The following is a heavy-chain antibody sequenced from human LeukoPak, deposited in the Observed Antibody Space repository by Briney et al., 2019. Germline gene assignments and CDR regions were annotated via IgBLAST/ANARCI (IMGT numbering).Heavy chain of an antibody. CDR2: ISGSGGST. Sequence: GGSLRLSCAASGFTFSSYAMSCVRQAPGKGLEWVSAISGSGGSTYYADSVKGRFTISRDNSKNTLYLQMNSLRAEDTAVYYCAKDFEYSSGCFDYWGQGTLVTVSS. CDR1: GFTFSSYA. D-gene: IGHD6-19*01. CDR3: AKDFEYSSGCFDY. J-gene: IGHJ4*02. V-gene: IGHV3-23*01.